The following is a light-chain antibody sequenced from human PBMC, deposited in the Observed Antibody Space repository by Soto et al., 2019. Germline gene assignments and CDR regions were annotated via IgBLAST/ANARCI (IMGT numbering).Light chain of an antibody. J-gene: IGLJ1*01. CDR2: INN. CDR1: SSNLGSNY. V-gene: IGLV1-47*02. CDR3: ATWDDSLSGYV. Sequence: QPVLTQPPSASGTPGQRVTISCSGSSSNLGSNYVYWYQHLPGAAPKLLIYINNQRASGVPDRFSGSKSGTSASLAISGLRSEDEADYFCATWDDSLSGYVFGTGTKVTVL.